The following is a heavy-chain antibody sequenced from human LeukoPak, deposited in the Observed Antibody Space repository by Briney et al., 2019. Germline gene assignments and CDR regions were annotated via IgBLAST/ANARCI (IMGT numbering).Heavy chain of an antibody. Sequence: SETLSLTCTVSGGSISSYYWSWIRQPPGKGLEWIGYMYSSGTTNYNPSLKSRVTISVDTSKNQFSLKVTSVTAADTAVYYCARGTWNYEMLDPRGQGTLVTVSS. V-gene: IGHV4-59*01. CDR2: MYSSGTT. J-gene: IGHJ5*02. CDR3: ARGTWNYEMLDP. CDR1: GGSISSYY. D-gene: IGHD1-7*01.